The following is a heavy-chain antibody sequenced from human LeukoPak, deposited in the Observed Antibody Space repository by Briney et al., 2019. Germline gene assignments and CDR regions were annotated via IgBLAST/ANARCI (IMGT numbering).Heavy chain of an antibody. V-gene: IGHV3-30-3*01. CDR3: ARAITMVYFDY. J-gene: IGHJ4*02. CDR2: ISYDGSNK. CDR1: GFTFSSYA. D-gene: IGHD3-10*01. Sequence: PGGSLRLSCSASGFTFSSYAMHWVRQAPGKGLEWVAVISYDGSNKYYADSVKGRFTISRDNSKNTLYLQMNSLRAEDTAVYYCARAITMVYFDYWGQGTLVTVSS.